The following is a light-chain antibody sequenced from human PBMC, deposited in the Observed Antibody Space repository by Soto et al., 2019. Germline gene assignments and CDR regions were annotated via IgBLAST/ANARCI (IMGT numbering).Light chain of an antibody. J-gene: IGLJ1*01. CDR1: SGDLAIYNY. CDR3: SSYTDSSNYV. Sequence: QSALTQPASVSGSPGQSITISCTGTSGDLAIYNYVSWYQQQPGKAPKLMIYQVTNRPSGVSNRFSGSGSGNTASLTISGLQAEDEADYYCSSYTDSSNYVFXTGTNLTVL. CDR2: QVT. V-gene: IGLV2-14*01.